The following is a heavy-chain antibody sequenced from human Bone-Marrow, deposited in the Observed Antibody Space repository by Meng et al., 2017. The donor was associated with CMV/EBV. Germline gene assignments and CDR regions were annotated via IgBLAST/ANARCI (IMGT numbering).Heavy chain of an antibody. Sequence: GESLKISCAASGFTFSDYYMSWIRQAPGKGLEWVSYISSSGSTIYYADSVKGRFTISRDNAKNSLYLQMNSLRAEDTAVYYCAKGLYSSSWYVPRTHYYYYGMDVWGQGTTVTVPS. CDR3: AKGLYSSSWYVPRTHYYYYGMDV. V-gene: IGHV3-11*01. D-gene: IGHD6-13*01. J-gene: IGHJ6*02. CDR2: ISSSGSTI. CDR1: GFTFSDYY.